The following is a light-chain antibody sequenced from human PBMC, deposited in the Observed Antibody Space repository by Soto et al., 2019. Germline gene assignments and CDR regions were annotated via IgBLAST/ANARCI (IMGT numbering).Light chain of an antibody. CDR1: QSISSY. CDR3: QQSYSTLGYT. Sequence: DIQMTQSPSSLSASVGDRVTITCRASQSISSYLNWYQQKPGKAPKLLIYAASSLQSGVPSRFSGSGSETDFTLTISSLQPEDFATYYCQQSYSTLGYTFGQGTKLQIK. J-gene: IGKJ2*01. CDR2: AAS. V-gene: IGKV1-39*01.